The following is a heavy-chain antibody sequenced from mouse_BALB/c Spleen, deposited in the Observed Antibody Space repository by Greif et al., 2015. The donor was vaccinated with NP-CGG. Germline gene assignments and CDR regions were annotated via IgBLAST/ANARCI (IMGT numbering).Heavy chain of an antibody. J-gene: IGHJ3*01. CDR3: ARGGMDGYYIWFAY. CDR2: ISTYYGDA. CDR1: GYTFTDYA. Sequence: VNVVESGAELVRPGVSVKISCKGSGYTFTDYAMHWVKQSHAKSLEWIGVISTYYGDASYTQKFKGKATMTVDKSSSTAYMELARLTSEDSAIYYCARGGMDGYYIWFAYWGQGTLVTVSA. D-gene: IGHD2-3*01. V-gene: IGHV1S137*01.